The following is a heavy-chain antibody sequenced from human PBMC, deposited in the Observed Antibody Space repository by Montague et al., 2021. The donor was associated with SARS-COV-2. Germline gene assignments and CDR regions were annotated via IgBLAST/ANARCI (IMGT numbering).Heavy chain of an antibody. CDR3: ARGTGPCSITLFGVISSGHVFDI. CDR1: GGSFSGYY. D-gene: IGHD3-3*01. CDR2: INHSGST. J-gene: IGHJ3*02. Sequence: SETLSLTCAVYGGSFSGYYWSWIRQPPGKGLEWMGEINHSGSTNYNQTLKSRVIISVDTSKNKFPLKLSSVTAADTAVYYCARGTGPCSITLFGVISSGHVFDIWGQGTTVTVSS. V-gene: IGHV4-34*01.